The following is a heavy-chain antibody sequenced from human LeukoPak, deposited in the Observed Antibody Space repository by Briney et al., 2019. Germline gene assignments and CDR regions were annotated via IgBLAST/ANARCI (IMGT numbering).Heavy chain of an antibody. CDR2: MSYDGSNK. Sequence: GGSLRLSCAASGFTFDIYAMHWVRQAPGKGLEWVAVMSYDGSNKYYADSVKGRFTISRDNSRNTLHLQMSSLRVADTAVYYRARDQVELCSSGSCYVIDNWGPGTLVAVSS. CDR1: GFTFDIYA. J-gene: IGHJ4*02. V-gene: IGHV3-30*04. D-gene: IGHD2-15*01. CDR3: ARDQVELCSSGSCYVIDN.